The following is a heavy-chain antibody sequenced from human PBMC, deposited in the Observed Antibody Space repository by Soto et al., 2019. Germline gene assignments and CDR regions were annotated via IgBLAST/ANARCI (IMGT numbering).Heavy chain of an antibody. J-gene: IGHJ4*02. CDR1: GGSISSYY. Sequence: SETLSLTCTVSGGSISSYYWSWIRQPPGKGLEWIGYIYYSGSTNYNPSLKSRVTISVDTSKNQFSLKLSSVTAADTAVYYCARHGFWSGYLDYWGQGTLVTVS. CDR2: IYYSGST. D-gene: IGHD3-3*01. CDR3: ARHGFWSGYLDY. V-gene: IGHV4-59*08.